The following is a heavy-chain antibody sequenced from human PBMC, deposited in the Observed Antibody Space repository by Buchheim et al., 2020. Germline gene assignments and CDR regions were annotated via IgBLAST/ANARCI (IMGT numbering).Heavy chain of an antibody. CDR3: ARVGADYYDSSDYSPFAY. CDR1: GGTFSSYA. Sequence: QVQLVQSGAEVRKPGSSVKVSCKASGGTFSSYALSWVRQAPGQGPEWMGAIIPIFGTAYYPQKMQGRVTITADESTSTAYMGLSRLRSEDTAVYYWARVGADYYDSSDYSPFAYWGQGTL. J-gene: IGHJ4*02. V-gene: IGHV1-69*12. D-gene: IGHD3-22*01. CDR2: IIPIFGTA.